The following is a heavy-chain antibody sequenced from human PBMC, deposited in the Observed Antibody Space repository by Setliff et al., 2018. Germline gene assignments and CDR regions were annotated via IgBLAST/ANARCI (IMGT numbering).Heavy chain of an antibody. CDR3: ARDRISRHYDSGAHAFDI. V-gene: IGHV3-7*03. J-gene: IGHJ3*02. D-gene: IGHD3-22*01. CDR2: IKQDGSEK. CDR1: TFSFSSYG. Sequence: LRLSCAASTFSFSSYGMSWVRQAPGKGLEGVANIKQDGSEKYYVDSVKGRFTISRDNAKNSLYLQMNSLRAEDTAVYYCARDRISRHYDSGAHAFDIWGQGTMVTVSS.